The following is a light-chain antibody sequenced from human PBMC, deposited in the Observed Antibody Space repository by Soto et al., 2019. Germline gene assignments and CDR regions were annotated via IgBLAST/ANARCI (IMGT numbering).Light chain of an antibody. CDR3: QQHHSCPYT. V-gene: IGKV1-5*01. CDR2: DAS. Sequence: DIQMTQSPATLTASVGVRVTITCRASQRINTRLAWYQQKPGQAPKFLIYDASIRERGIPSRFSASVSGTEFTLTISSLQPDDFAPYYCQQHHSCPYTFGQGTKLDIK. J-gene: IGKJ2*01. CDR1: QRINTR.